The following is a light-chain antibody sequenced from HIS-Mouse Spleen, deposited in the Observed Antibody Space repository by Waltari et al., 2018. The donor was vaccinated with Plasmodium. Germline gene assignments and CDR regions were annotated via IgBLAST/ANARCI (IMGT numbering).Light chain of an antibody. CDR1: QDISNY. J-gene: IGKJ2*01. V-gene: IGKV1-33*01. CDR2: DAS. CDR3: QQYDNLPYT. Sequence: DIQMTQSPSSLSASVGDRVTITCQARQDISNYLNWYQQKPGKAPKLLIYDASNLETGVPSRFSRSGSGTDFTFTISSLQPEDIATYYCQQYDNLPYTFGQGTKLEIK.